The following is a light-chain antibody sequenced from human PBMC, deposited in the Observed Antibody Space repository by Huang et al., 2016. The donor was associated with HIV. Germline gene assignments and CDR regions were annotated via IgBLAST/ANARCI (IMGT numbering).Light chain of an antibody. CDR2: DAS. V-gene: IGKV3-15*01. CDR1: QSISSK. J-gene: IGKJ2*01. Sequence: ERVMTQSPVTLSVSPGERATLSCRASQSISSKLAWYQQKPGQAPRLLIYDASTRATDIPARFSGSGSEIEFTLSISSLQSEDVAVYYCQQYNNWPRTFGLGTRLEIK. CDR3: QQYNNWPRT.